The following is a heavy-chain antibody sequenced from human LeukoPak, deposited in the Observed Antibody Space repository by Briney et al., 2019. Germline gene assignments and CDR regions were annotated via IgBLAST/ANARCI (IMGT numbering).Heavy chain of an antibody. Sequence: PSETLSLTCTVSGGSISSSSYYWGWIHQPPGKGLEWIGSIYYSGSTYYNPSLKSRVTISVDTSKNQFSLKLSSVTAADTAEYYCSKEARPAAIEHFDYWGQGTLVTVSS. J-gene: IGHJ4*02. CDR1: GGSISSSSYY. CDR3: SKEARPAAIEHFDY. V-gene: IGHV4-39*07. D-gene: IGHD2-2*02. CDR2: IYYSGST.